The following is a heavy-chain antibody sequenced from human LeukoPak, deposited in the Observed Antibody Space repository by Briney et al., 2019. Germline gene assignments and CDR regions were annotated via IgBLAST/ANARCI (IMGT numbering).Heavy chain of an antibody. J-gene: IGHJ4*02. CDR2: MSSGSRYI. CDR1: GFTFSSYS. Sequence: GGSLRLSCAASGFTFSSYSMTWVRQAPGKGLEWVSSMSSGSRYIYYADAVRGRFTISRDNAKNSLYLLMNSLRAEDTAVYYCARDRPTGASRLFVVQWGQGTLVTVSS. CDR3: ARDRPTGASRLFVVQ. V-gene: IGHV3-21*01. D-gene: IGHD2-15*01.